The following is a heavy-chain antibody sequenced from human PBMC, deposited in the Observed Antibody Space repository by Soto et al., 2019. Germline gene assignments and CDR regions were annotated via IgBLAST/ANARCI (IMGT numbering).Heavy chain of an antibody. CDR1: GAALNSGNYY. J-gene: IGHJ5*02. D-gene: IGHD2-21*01. CDR3: ARLRIATNNYKWFDP. V-gene: IGHV4-31*03. Sequence: TLSLTCRVSGAALNSGNYYWSWIRQVPGKGLEWIGHIYVTGAVDYNPSLRDRITISQDTSERQFSLNLRLVTAADTAVYYCARLRIATNNYKWFDPWGQGTLVIVSS. CDR2: IYVTGAV.